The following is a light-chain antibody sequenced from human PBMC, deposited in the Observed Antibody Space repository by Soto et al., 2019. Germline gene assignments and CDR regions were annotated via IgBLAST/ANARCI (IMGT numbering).Light chain of an antibody. CDR2: KDT. V-gene: IGLV3-25*03. J-gene: IGLJ2*01. CDR3: QSAHSSGTYVV. Sequence: SYELTQPPSMSLSPGQTARITCSGDALPKQYAYWYQKKPGQAPVLVIYKDTERPSGIPERFSGSTSGTTVTLTISGVQAEDEADYYCQSAHSSGTYVVXGGGTKLTVL. CDR1: ALPKQY.